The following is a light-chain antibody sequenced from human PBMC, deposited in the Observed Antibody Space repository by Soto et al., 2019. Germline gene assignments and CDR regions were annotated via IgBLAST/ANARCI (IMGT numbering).Light chain of an antibody. J-gene: IGKJ1*01. CDR1: QSVTNSF. V-gene: IGKV3-20*01. CDR3: QQYGGSPRT. CDR2: GAS. Sequence: EIVLAQSPGTLSLSPGERATLSCRASQSVTNSFLAWYQQKPGQAPRLLIYGASRRATGIPDRFTGSGSGTDFTLTISRLEPEDFAVYYCQQYGGSPRTFGQGTKVDIK.